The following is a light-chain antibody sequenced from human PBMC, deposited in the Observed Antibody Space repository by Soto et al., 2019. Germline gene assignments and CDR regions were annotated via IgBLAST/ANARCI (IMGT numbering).Light chain of an antibody. V-gene: IGKV3-15*01. CDR2: GAT. CDR3: HQYRSWPRT. CDR1: QNVLSD. Sequence: EILLTQSPATLSVSPGETATLSCRASQNVLSDLAWYQQKPGQAPWLLVYGATTRATDAPAKFRGRGSGTEFSLTISSLQSEDSATYYCHQYRSWPRTFGQGTKVDIK. J-gene: IGKJ1*01.